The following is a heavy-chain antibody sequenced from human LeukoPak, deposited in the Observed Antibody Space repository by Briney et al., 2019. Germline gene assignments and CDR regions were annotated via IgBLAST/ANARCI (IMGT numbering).Heavy chain of an antibody. J-gene: IGHJ4*02. Sequence: SETLSLTCTVSGGSISSSSYYWGWIRQPPGTGLEWIGSIYYSGSTYYNPSLKSRVTISVDTSKNQFSLKLSSVTAADTAVYYCARLRYLEPRGDYWGQGTLVTVSS. CDR2: IYYSGST. CDR3: ARLRYLEPRGDY. D-gene: IGHD1-14*01. CDR1: GGSISSSSYY. V-gene: IGHV4-39*07.